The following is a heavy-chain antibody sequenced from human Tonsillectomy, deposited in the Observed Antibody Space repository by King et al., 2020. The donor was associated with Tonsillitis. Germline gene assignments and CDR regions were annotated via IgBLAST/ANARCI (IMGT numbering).Heavy chain of an antibody. J-gene: IGHJ4*02. D-gene: IGHD3-10*01. CDR3: AKNWGLWF. V-gene: IGHV3-74*01. Sequence: VQLVESGGGLVQPGGSLRLSCAASGFTFSGYWMHWVRQAPGKGLVWVSRINSDGDSTDHADSVKGRFTISRDNAKDTLFLQMNRLRAEDTAVYYCAKNWGLWFGGQGTLVTVSS. CDR2: INSDGDST. CDR1: GFTFSGYW.